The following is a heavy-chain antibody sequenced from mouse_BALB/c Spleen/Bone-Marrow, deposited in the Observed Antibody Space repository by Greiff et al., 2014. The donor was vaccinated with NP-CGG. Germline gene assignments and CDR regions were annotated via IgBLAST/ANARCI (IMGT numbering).Heavy chain of an antibody. J-gene: IGHJ1*01. Sequence: QVQLKESGPELVRPGVSVKISCKGSGYTFTDYAMHWVKQSHAKSLEWIGVISTYSGYTDYNQKFKGKATMTVDKSSSTAYMEPARLTSKDSTIYSCARSHGNFWSFDVWGAGTTLTVSS. CDR1: GYTFTDYA. CDR3: ARSHGNFWSFDV. CDR2: ISTYSGYT. D-gene: IGHD2-1*01. V-gene: IGHV1-67*01.